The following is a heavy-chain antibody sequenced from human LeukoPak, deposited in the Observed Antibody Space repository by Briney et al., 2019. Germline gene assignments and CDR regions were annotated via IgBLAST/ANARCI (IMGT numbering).Heavy chain of an antibody. Sequence: SETLSLTCTVSGGSISSYYWSWIRQPPGKGLEWIGYIYYSGSTNYNPSLKSRVTISVDTSKNHLSLELSSVTAADTALYYCARRAPGFYGSGKGNWFDPWGQGALVTVSS. CDR1: GGSISSYY. V-gene: IGHV4-59*08. D-gene: IGHD3-10*01. J-gene: IGHJ5*02. CDR2: IYYSGST. CDR3: ARRAPGFYGSGKGNWFDP.